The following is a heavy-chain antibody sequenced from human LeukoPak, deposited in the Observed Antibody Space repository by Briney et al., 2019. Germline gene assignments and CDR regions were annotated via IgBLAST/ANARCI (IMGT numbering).Heavy chain of an antibody. Sequence: SGGSLRLSCAASRFNFNSFVMGWVRQPPGKGLEWVSSISTSSGYIFYADSLKGRVTISRDNAKNLLYLQMNSLRAEDTAVYYCARQRPYSNSDYWGQGTLVTVSS. D-gene: IGHD4-11*01. V-gene: IGHV3-21*06. J-gene: IGHJ4*02. CDR2: ISTSSGYI. CDR3: ARQRPYSNSDY. CDR1: RFNFNSFV.